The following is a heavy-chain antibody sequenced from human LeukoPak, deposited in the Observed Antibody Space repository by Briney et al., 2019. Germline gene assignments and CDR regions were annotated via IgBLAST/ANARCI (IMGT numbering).Heavy chain of an antibody. CDR1: GGSISDYN. CDR3: ATSHLVAWLDAFDI. Sequence: PSETLSLTCTVSGGSISDYNWNWIRQRAGKGLEWLGRVYSSGITNYNPSLKSRATISVDKSNSQFSLKLTSVTAADTALYYCATSHLVAWLDAFDIWGQGTMVTVSS. V-gene: IGHV4-4*07. J-gene: IGHJ3*02. CDR2: VYSSGIT. D-gene: IGHD5-12*01.